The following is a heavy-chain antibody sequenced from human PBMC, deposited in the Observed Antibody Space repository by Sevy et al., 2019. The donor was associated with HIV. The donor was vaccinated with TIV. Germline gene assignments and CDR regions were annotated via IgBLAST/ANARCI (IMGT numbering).Heavy chain of an antibody. CDR2: VTKNGET. Sequence: GGSLRLSCAASGFTFSISAMTWVRQAPGKGLEWFSSVTKNGETHYIDSVRGRFTISRDNSKNTVYLQMNSLRAEDTAIYYCAREDATMVLSVDYWGQGTLATVSS. CDR1: GFTFSISA. J-gene: IGHJ4*02. V-gene: IGHV3-23*01. D-gene: IGHD3-10*01. CDR3: AREDATMVLSVDY.